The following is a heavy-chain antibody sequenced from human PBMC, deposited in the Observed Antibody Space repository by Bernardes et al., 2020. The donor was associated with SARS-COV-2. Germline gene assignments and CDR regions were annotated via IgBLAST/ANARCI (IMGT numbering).Heavy chain of an antibody. CDR3: AVSLRILTGFDY. Sequence: SETLSLTCTVSGGSISSYYWSWIRQPPGKGLEWIGYIYYSGSTNYNPSLKSRVTISVDTSKNQFSLKLSSVTAADTAVYYCAVSLRILTGFDYWGQGTLVTVSS. V-gene: IGHV4-59*01. J-gene: IGHJ4*02. D-gene: IGHD3-9*01. CDR1: GGSISSYY. CDR2: IYYSGST.